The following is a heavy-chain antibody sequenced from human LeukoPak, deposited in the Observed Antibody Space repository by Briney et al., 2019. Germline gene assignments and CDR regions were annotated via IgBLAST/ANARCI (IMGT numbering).Heavy chain of an antibody. Sequence: SETLSLTCAVYGGSFSGYYWSWIRQPPGKGLEWIGEINHSGSTNYNPSLKSRVTISVDTSKNQFSLKLSSVTAADTAVYYCARPQPYYHDSSGYYAQLALEFWGQGKMVTVSS. CDR2: INHSGST. D-gene: IGHD3-22*01. CDR3: ARPQPYYHDSSGYYAQLALEF. V-gene: IGHV4-34*01. CDR1: GGSFSGYY. J-gene: IGHJ3*01.